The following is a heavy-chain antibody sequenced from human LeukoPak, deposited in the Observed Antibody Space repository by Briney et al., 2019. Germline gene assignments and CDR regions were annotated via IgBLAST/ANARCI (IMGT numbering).Heavy chain of an antibody. D-gene: IGHD3-10*01. CDR1: GGSISSGGYS. Sequence: SETLSLTCAVSGGSISSGGYSWSWIRQPPGKGLEWIGYIYHSGSTYYNPSLKSRVTISVDRSKNQFSLKLSSVTAADTAVYYCARHVGFVTMVRGVTYFDYWGQGTLVTVSS. CDR2: IYHSGST. J-gene: IGHJ4*02. CDR3: ARHVGFVTMVRGVTYFDY. V-gene: IGHV4-30-2*01.